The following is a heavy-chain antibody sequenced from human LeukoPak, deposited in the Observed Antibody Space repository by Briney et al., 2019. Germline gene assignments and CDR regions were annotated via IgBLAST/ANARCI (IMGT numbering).Heavy chain of an antibody. Sequence: KPSETLSLTCTVSGGSISSYYWSWIRKPAGKGLEWIGRIYTSGSTNYNPSLKSRVTMSVDTSKNQFSLRLSSVTAADTAVYYCARDGATYCSSTSCSNKGADYWGQGTLVTVSS. J-gene: IGHJ4*02. CDR2: IYTSGST. CDR3: ARDGATYCSSTSCSNKGADY. V-gene: IGHV4-4*07. D-gene: IGHD2-2*01. CDR1: GGSISSYY.